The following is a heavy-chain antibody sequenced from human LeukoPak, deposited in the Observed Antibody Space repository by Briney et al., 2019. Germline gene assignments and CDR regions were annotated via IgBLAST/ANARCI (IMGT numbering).Heavy chain of an antibody. D-gene: IGHD2-21*02. CDR2: IKQDGSEK. V-gene: IGHV3-7*01. J-gene: IGHJ4*02. Sequence: GGSLRLSCAASGFTFSSYWMSWVRQAPGKGLEWVANIKQDGSEKYYVDSVKGRFTISRDNAKNSLYLQMNSLRAEDMAVYYCARGDVVVTASHFDYWGQGTLVTVSS. CDR1: GFTFSSYW. CDR3: ARGDVVVTASHFDY.